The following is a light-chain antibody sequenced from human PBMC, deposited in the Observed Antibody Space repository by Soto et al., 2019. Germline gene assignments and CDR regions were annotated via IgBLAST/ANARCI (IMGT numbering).Light chain of an antibody. CDR1: QGIRND. CDR3: LQHNTYPFT. V-gene: IGKV1-17*01. Sequence: DIPMTQSPSSLSASVGDRVTITCRASQGIRNDVGWYQQKPGKAPKRLIYAASSLEGGVPSRFGGSGSGTEFTLTISSLQPEDFATYYCLQHNTYPFTFGQGTKLDIK. J-gene: IGKJ2*01. CDR2: AAS.